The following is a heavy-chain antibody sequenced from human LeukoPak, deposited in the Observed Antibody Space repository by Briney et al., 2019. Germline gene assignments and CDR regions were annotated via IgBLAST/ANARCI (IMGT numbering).Heavy chain of an antibody. CDR1: GGSISSYY. CDR2: IYYSGST. D-gene: IGHD6-19*01. CDR3: ARVIPSSGWYLRGYYFDY. J-gene: IGHJ4*02. Sequence: PSETLSLTCTVSGGSISSYYWSWIRQPPGKGLEWIGYIYYSGSTNYNPSLKSRVTISVDTSQNQFSLKLSSVTAADTAVYYCARVIPSSGWYLRGYYFDYCGQGTLVTVSS. V-gene: IGHV4-59*01.